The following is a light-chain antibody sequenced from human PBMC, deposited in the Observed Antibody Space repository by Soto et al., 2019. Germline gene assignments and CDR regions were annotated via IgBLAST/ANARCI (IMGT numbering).Light chain of an antibody. CDR2: AAS. CDR1: QSVSSSY. J-gene: IGKJ5*01. CDR3: QQYGSSSIT. V-gene: IGKV3-20*01. Sequence: EIVLTQSPGTLSLSPGERATLSCRASQSVSSSYLAWYQQKPGQAPRLLIYAASIRATDIPDRFSCSGSGTDFTLTISRLEPEDFAVFYCQQYGSSSITFGQGTRLEIK.